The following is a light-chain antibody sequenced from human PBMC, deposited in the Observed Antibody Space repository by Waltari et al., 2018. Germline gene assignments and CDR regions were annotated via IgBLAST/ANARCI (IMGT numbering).Light chain of an antibody. CDR2: VGS. Sequence: DIVMTQSPVSLTVTPGEPASIPCRSSQSLLDSNGNNYLDWYLQKPGQSPQILIYVGSNRASGVPDRFSGSGSGTDFTLKISRVEAEDAGVYYCMEALQSVTFGQGTRLEIK. CDR3: MEALQSVT. V-gene: IGKV2-28*01. J-gene: IGKJ5*01. CDR1: QSLLDSNGNNY.